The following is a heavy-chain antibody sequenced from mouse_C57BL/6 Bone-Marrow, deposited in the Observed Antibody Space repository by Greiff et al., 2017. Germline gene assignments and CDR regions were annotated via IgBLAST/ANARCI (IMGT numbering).Heavy chain of an antibody. V-gene: IGHV1-74*01. D-gene: IGHD2-12*01. CDR1: GYTFTSYW. Sequence: QVQLQQPGAELVKPGASVKVSCKASGYTFTSYWMHWVKQRPGQGLEWIGRIHPSDSDTNYNQKFKGKATLTVDKSSSTAYMQLSSLTSEDSAVYDCAILYSSTWFAYGGQGTLVTVSA. J-gene: IGHJ3*01. CDR2: IHPSDSDT. CDR3: AILYSSTWFAY.